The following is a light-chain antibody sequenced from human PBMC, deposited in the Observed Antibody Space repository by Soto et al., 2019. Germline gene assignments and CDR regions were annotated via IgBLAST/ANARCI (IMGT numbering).Light chain of an antibody. Sequence: SALTQPPSASGTPGLRITFSCSGSSSNIGSNPVSWYQLLPGTAPKLLIYDNERTSGVPDRFYGPKSGTSAPLAISGLTSGDEGDYYCAAWDASLYCVVFGGGTK. CDR2: DN. CDR1: SSNIGSNP. CDR3: AAWDASLYCVV. J-gene: IGLJ2*01. V-gene: IGLV1-44*01.